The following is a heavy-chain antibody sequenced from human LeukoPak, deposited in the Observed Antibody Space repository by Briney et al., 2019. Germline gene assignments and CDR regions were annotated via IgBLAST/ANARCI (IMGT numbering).Heavy chain of an antibody. V-gene: IGHV1-69*06. J-gene: IGHJ3*02. Sequence: ASVKVSCKASGGTFSSYAISWVRQAPGQGLEWMGGIIPIFGTANYAQKFQGRVTITADKSTSTAYMELSRLRSDDTAVYYCARDRREYSSSWYKGRDDAFDIWGQGTMVTVSS. D-gene: IGHD6-13*01. CDR1: GGTFSSYA. CDR2: IIPIFGTA. CDR3: ARDRREYSSSWYKGRDDAFDI.